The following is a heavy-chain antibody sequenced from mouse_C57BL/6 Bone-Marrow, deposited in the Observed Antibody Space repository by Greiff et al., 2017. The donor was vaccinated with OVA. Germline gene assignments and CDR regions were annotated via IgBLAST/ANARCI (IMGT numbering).Heavy chain of an antibody. CDR2: IRNKANGYTT. CDR3: ERYSYYGSSYGAWFAY. Sequence: EVHLVESGGGLVQPGGSLSLSCAASGFTFTDYYMSWVRQPPGKALEWLGFIRNKANGYTTEYSASVKGRFTISRDNSQSILYLQMNALRAEDSATYSCERYSYYGSSYGAWFAYWGQVTLVTVSA. J-gene: IGHJ3*01. D-gene: IGHD1-1*01. CDR1: GFTFTDYY. V-gene: IGHV7-3*01.